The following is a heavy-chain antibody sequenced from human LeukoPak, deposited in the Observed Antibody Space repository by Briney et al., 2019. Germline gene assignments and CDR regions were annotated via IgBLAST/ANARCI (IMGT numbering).Heavy chain of an antibody. CDR1: GFTFNRCW. CDR2: IIPIFGTA. D-gene: IGHD2-2*01. J-gene: IGHJ6*02. V-gene: IGHV1-69*01. CDR3: ASPQNIVVVPAALPYYYYYGMDV. Sequence: SCVVSGFTFNRCWMNWVRQAPGKGLEWVGGIIPIFGTANYAQKFQGRVTITADESTSTAYMELSSLRSEDTAVYYCASPQNIVVVPAALPYYYYYGMDVWGQGTTVTVSS.